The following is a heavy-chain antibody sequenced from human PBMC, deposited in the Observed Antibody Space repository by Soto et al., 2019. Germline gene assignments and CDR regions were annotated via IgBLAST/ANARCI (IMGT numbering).Heavy chain of an antibody. CDR1: GYTFTGYY. D-gene: IGHD6-19*01. Sequence: GASVKVSCKASGYTFTGYYMHWVRQAPGQGLEWMGWINPNSGGTNYAQKFQGWVTMTRGTSISTAYMELSRLRSDDTAVYYCARESIAVAGTSANDAFDIWGQGTMVTVSS. V-gene: IGHV1-2*04. CDR2: INPNSGGT. CDR3: ARESIAVAGTSANDAFDI. J-gene: IGHJ3*02.